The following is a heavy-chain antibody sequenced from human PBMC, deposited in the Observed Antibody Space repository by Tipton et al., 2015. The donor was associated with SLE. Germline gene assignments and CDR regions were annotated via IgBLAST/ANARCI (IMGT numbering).Heavy chain of an antibody. D-gene: IGHD6-13*01. V-gene: IGHV3-21*01. J-gene: IGHJ6*03. Sequence: SLRLSCTASGFPFSSYAMSWVRQAPGKGLEWVSSISSSSSYIYCADSVKGRFTISRDNAKNSLYLQMNSLRAEDTAVYYCARDLSSSWYDYYYYMDVWGKGTTVTVSS. CDR1: GFPFSSYA. CDR3: ARDLSSSWYDYYYYMDV. CDR2: ISSSSSYI.